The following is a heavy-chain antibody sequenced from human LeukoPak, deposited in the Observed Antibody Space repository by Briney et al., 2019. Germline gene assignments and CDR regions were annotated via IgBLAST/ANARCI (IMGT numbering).Heavy chain of an antibody. CDR3: ARGVVTVTTYYYFDY. V-gene: IGHV4-39*07. D-gene: IGHD4-17*01. J-gene: IGHJ4*02. CDR1: GGSISGSSYY. CDR2: INHSGST. Sequence: SETLSLTCTVSGGSISGSSYYWGWIRQPPGKGLEWIGEINHSGSTNYNPSLKSRVTISVDTSKNQFSLKLSSVTAADTAVYYCARGVVTVTTYYYFDYWGQGTLVTVSS.